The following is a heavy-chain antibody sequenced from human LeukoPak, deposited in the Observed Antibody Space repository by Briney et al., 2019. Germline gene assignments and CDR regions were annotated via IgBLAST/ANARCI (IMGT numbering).Heavy chain of an antibody. V-gene: IGHV3-33*01. Sequence: GRSLRLSFSASGFTFIRYGLHWVPPAPGKGLEWGSVIWYDVSNKYYADSVKVRLTISRDNSKNTLYLQMNSLRAEDTAVYYCARDCLVAVAGRPGYYGMDVWGQGATVTVSS. CDR1: GFTFIRYG. J-gene: IGHJ6*02. CDR3: ARDCLVAVAGRPGYYGMDV. D-gene: IGHD6-19*01. CDR2: IWYDVSNK.